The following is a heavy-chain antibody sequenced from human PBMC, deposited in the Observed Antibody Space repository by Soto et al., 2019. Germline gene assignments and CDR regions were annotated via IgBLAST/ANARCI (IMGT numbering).Heavy chain of an antibody. D-gene: IGHD6-13*01. J-gene: IGHJ4*02. CDR2: IIPILGIA. CDR3: ARDPVGSSSWSFDY. Sequence: QVQLVQSGAEVKKPGSSVKVSCKASGGTFSSYTISWVRQAPGQGLEWMGRIIPILGIANYAQKFQGRVMITADKSTSTAYMELSSLRSEDTAVYYCARDPVGSSSWSFDYWGQGTLVTVSS. CDR1: GGTFSSYT. V-gene: IGHV1-69*08.